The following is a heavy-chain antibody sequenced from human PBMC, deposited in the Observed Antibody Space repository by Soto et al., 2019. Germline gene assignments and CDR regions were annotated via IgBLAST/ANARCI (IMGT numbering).Heavy chain of an antibody. Sequence: PGGSLRLSCVASGFTFSGYGMHWVRQAPGKGLEWVAVMSNDGSNKYYADSVEGRFTISRDNSKNMLYLQMNSLRTEDTAVYYCAKGSSSVYYYYYGIDVWGQGTTVTVSS. J-gene: IGHJ6*02. CDR3: AKGSSSVYYYYYGIDV. CDR2: MSNDGSNK. D-gene: IGHD6-6*01. V-gene: IGHV3-30*18. CDR1: GFTFSGYG.